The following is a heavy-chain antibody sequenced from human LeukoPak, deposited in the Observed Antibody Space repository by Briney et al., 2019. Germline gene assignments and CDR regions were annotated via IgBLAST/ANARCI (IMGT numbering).Heavy chain of an antibody. D-gene: IGHD5-18*01. V-gene: IGHV4-59*01. CDR1: GGSISSYY. J-gene: IGHJ6*04. Sequence: SETLSLTCTVSGGSISSYYWSWIRQPPGKGLEWIGYIYYSGSTNYNPSLKSRVTISVDTSKNQFSLKLSSVTAADTAVYYCARDTAMGLYYYGMDVWGKGTTVTVS. CDR3: ARDTAMGLYYYGMDV. CDR2: IYYSGST.